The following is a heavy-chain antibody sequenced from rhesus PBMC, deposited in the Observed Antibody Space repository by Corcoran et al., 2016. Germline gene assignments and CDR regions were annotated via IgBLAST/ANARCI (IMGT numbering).Heavy chain of an antibody. D-gene: IGHD3-34*01. CDR1: GGSISDAYY. V-gene: IGHV4-106*01. J-gene: IGHJ2*01. Sequence: QVQLQESGPGLVKPSETLSLTCAVSGGSISDAYYWSWIRQPPGKGLEWIGYIYVSGGGTNYNPSLKNRVTISIDTSKNQFSLKLSSVTAADTAVYYCARVAGVIINWYFDLWGPGTPITISS. CDR3: ARVAGVIINWYFDL. CDR2: IYVSGGGT.